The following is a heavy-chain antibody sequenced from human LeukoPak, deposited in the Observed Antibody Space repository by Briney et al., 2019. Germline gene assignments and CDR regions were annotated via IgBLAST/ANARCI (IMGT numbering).Heavy chain of an antibody. CDR2: IYYSGST. J-gene: IGHJ3*02. V-gene: IGHV4-30-4*08. Sequence: PSETLSLTCTVSGGSISSGDYYWSWIRQPPGKGLEWIGYIYYSGSTYYNPSLKSRVTISVDTSKNQFSLKLSSVTAADTAVYYCARVSRWYDPPARRAFDIWGQGTMVTVSS. CDR1: GGSISSGDYY. D-gene: IGHD4-23*01. CDR3: ARVSRWYDPPARRAFDI.